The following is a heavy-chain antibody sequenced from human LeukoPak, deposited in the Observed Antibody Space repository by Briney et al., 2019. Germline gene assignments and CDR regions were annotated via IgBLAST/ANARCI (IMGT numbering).Heavy chain of an antibody. CDR2: IKDDGTT. J-gene: IGHJ4*02. CDR1: GFTFSSRL. Sequence: PGGSLRLSCAVSGFTFSSRLMHWVRAAPGKGLVWVALIKDDGTTNYADSVRGRFTASRDDAKNTVYLQMSSLRADDTAVYYCHPLSYVSNWGQGTLVTVSA. V-gene: IGHV3-74*01. D-gene: IGHD3-22*01. CDR3: HPLSYVSN.